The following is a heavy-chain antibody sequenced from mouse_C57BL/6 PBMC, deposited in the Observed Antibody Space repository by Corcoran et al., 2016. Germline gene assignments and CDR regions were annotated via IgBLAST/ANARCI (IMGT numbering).Heavy chain of an antibody. CDR1: GYTFTDYN. CDR2: INPNNGGT. J-gene: IGHJ2*01. V-gene: IGHV1-18*01. Sequence: EVQLQQSGPELVKPGASVKISCKASGYTFTDYNMDWVKQSHGKSLEWIGDINPNNGGTIYNQKFKGKATLTVDKSSSTAYMELRSLTSEDTAVDYCASGRGWLLGYWGQGTTLTVSS. CDR3: ASGRGWLLGY. D-gene: IGHD2-3*01.